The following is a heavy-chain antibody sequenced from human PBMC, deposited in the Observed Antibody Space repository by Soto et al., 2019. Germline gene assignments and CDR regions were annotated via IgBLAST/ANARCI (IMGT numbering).Heavy chain of an antibody. CDR1: GGSISSGAYF. J-gene: IGHJ4*01. CDR2: IYYSGST. CDR3: ASLLRAGTQLGAFDS. V-gene: IGHV4-30-4*08. Sequence: PSETLSLTCTVSGGSISSGAYFWSWIRQHPGKGLEWIGYIYYSGSTYYNPSLKSRVTISVDTSKNQFSLKLSSVTAADTAVYYCASLLRAGTQLGAFDSRGQRILVTVSA. D-gene: IGHD5-18*01.